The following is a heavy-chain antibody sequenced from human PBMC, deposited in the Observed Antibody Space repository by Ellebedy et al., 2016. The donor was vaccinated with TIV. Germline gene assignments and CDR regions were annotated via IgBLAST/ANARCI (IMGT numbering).Heavy chain of an antibody. CDR1: GGSISSYY. CDR3: ARRRYSGSYWAPRRGTDAEYFQH. Sequence: SETLSLXCTVSGGSISSYYWSWIRQPPGKGLEWIGYIYYSGSTNYNPSLKSRVTISVDTSKNQFSLKLSSVTAADTAVYHCARRRYSGSYWAPRRGTDAEYFQHWGQGTLVTVSS. V-gene: IGHV4-59*12. D-gene: IGHD1-26*01. J-gene: IGHJ1*01. CDR2: IYYSGST.